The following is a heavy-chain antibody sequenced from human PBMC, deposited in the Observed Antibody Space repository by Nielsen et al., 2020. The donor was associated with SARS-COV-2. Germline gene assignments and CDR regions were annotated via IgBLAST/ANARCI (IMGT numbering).Heavy chain of an antibody. Sequence: SQTLSLTCAVYGGSFSGYYWSWIRQPPGKGLEWIGEINHSGSTNYNPSLKSRVTISVDTSKNQFSLKLSSVTAADTAVYYCARPDYGDYRYWYFYLWGRGTLVTVSS. J-gene: IGHJ2*01. V-gene: IGHV4-34*01. CDR2: INHSGST. CDR3: ARPDYGDYRYWYFYL. D-gene: IGHD4-17*01. CDR1: GGSFSGYY.